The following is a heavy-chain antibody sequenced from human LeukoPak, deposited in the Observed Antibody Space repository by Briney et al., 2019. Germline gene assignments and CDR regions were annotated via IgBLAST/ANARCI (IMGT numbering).Heavy chain of an antibody. D-gene: IGHD3-3*01. Sequence: SETLSLTCAVSGYSISSGYYWGWIRQPPGKGLEWIGSIYHSGSTYYNPSLKSRVTISVDTSKNQFSLKLSSVTAADTAVYYCAREVGSGYPSYFDYWGQGTLVTVSS. V-gene: IGHV4-38-2*02. CDR3: AREVGSGYPSYFDY. CDR1: GYSISSGYY. CDR2: IYHSGST. J-gene: IGHJ4*02.